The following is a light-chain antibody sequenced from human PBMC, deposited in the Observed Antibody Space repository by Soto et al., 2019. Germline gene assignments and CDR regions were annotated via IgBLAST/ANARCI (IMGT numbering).Light chain of an antibody. Sequence: QSALTQPPSVSGSPGQSVAISCTGTRSDIGNFNRVSWYQQPPGTAPKVLIYEVTNRPSGVPDRFSGSKSGNTAFLIISGLRAEDEADYYCSSYTSTNTWVFGGGTKLTVL. CDR2: EVT. J-gene: IGLJ3*02. CDR3: SSYTSTNTWV. V-gene: IGLV2-18*02. CDR1: RSDIGNFNR.